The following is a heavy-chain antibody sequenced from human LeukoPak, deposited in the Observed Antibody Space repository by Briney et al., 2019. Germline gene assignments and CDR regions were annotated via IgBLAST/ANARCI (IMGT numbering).Heavy chain of an antibody. CDR3: ARGSQQPHWFDP. V-gene: IGHV1-2*02. D-gene: IGHD6-13*01. CDR2: INPNSGGT. J-gene: IGHJ5*02. Sequence: ASVKVSCKASGYTFTGYYMHWVRQAPGQGLEWMGWINPNSGGTNYAQKFQGRVTMTRDTSTSTVYMELSSLRYEDTAVYYCARGSQQPHWFDPWGQGTLVTVSS. CDR1: GYTFTGYY.